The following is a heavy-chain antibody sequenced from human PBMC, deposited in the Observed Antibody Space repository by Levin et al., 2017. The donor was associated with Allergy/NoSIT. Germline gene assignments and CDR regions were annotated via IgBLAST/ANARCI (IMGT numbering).Heavy chain of an antibody. J-gene: IGHJ4*02. CDR1: GFTFSSYG. CDR2: IWYDGGNK. CDR3: ARKGYSGYNYPPDY. V-gene: IGHV3-33*01. D-gene: IGHD5-12*01. Sequence: GGSLRLSCAASGFTFSSYGMHWVRQAPGKGLEWVALIWYDGGNKYYADSVKGRFTISRDNSENTLYLQMNSLRAEDTAVYYCARKGYSGYNYPPDYWGQGTLVTVSS.